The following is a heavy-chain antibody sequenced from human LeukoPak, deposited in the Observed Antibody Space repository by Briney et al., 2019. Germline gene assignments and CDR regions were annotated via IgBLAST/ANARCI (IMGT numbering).Heavy chain of an antibody. CDR1: GGSFSGYY. CDR3: ARGRGYCSSTSCSSFDY. J-gene: IGHJ4*02. D-gene: IGHD2-2*01. Sequence: PSETLSLTCAVYGGSFSGYYWSWIRQPPGKGLEWIGEINHSGSTNYNPSLKSRVTISVDTSKNQFSLKPSSVTAADTAVYYCARGRGYCSSTSCSSFDYWGQGTLVTVSS. V-gene: IGHV4-34*01. CDR2: INHSGST.